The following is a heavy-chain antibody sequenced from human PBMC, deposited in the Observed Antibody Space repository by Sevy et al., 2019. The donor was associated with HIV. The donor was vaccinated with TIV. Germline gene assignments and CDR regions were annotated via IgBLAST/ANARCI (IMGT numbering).Heavy chain of an antibody. D-gene: IGHD3-22*01. Sequence: ASVKVSCKASGYTFTSYDINWVRQATGQGLEWMGWMNPNTGNTGYAQKFQGRVTMTRDTSTSTAYMELRSLRSDDTAIYYCTRVRALNYYDTSGSMEYNWFDPWGQGTLVTVSS. CDR1: GYTFTSYD. CDR2: MNPNTGNT. J-gene: IGHJ5*02. CDR3: TRVRALNYYDTSGSMEYNWFDP. V-gene: IGHV1-8*02.